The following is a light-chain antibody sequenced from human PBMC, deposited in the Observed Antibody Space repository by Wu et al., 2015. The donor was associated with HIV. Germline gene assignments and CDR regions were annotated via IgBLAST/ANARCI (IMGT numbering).Light chain of an antibody. J-gene: IGKJ4*01. CDR2: DAS. CDR3: QQRANWPLT. CDR1: QSVYIY. Sequence: EIVLTQSPATLSLSAGERATLSCRASQSVYIYLAWYQQKPGQAPRLLIRDASNRATGIPARFSGGGSGTDFTLTISSLEPEDFAVYYCQQRANWPLTFGGGPKVEDQT. V-gene: IGKV3-11*01.